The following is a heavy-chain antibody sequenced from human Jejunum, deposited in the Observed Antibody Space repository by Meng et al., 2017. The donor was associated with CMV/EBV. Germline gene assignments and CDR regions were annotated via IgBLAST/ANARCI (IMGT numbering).Heavy chain of an antibody. D-gene: IGHD2-15*01. Sequence: ASGFTLSSYAMTWVRQAPGKGLEWVSVIYSDGTNTYYADSVKGRFTISRDNSKNTLYLQMNSLRAEDTAVYHCAKGISGGRSWFDPWGQGTQVTVSS. J-gene: IGHJ5*02. V-gene: IGHV3-23*03. CDR3: AKGISGGRSWFDP. CDR1: GFTLSSYA. CDR2: IYSDGTNT.